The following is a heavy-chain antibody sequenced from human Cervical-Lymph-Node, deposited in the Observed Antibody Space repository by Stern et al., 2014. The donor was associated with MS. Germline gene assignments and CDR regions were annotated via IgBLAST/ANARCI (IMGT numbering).Heavy chain of an antibody. CDR3: AKGRTVAGKGVGAFDV. Sequence: VQLLESGGGVVQPGRSLRLSCAASGFTFSNFGMHWVRQAPGKGLEWVALISYDGRDEYYADSVKGRFTISRDDSKNTLYLQLNSLRAEDTAVYYCAKGRTVAGKGVGAFDVWGQGTLVTVSS. D-gene: IGHD6-19*01. V-gene: IGHV3-30*18. CDR1: GFTFSNFG. J-gene: IGHJ3*01. CDR2: ISYDGRDE.